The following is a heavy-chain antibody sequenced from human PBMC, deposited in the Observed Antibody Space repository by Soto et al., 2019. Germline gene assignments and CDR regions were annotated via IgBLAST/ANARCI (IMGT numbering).Heavy chain of an antibody. Sequence: ASVKVSCKASGYPFPIYGISWVRQAPGQGLEWMGWISAYNGNTNYAQKLPGRVTMTTDTSTSTAYMELRSLRSDDTAVYSCERDPRGVGTTNWFDPWGQGTLVTVSS. J-gene: IGHJ5*02. CDR2: ISAYNGNT. CDR3: ERDPRGVGTTNWFDP. V-gene: IGHV1-18*04. CDR1: GYPFPIYG. D-gene: IGHD3-10*01.